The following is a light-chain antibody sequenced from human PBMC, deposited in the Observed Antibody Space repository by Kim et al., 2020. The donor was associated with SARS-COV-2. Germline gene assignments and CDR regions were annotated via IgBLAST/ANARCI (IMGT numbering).Light chain of an antibody. J-gene: IGLJ1*01. CDR1: KLGDKY. CDR2: QDN. Sequence: SYELTQPPSVSVSPGQTASITCSGDKLGDKYACWYQQKPGQSPVLVIYQDNKRPSGIPERLSGSHSGNKATLTISGTQAMDEADYYCQAWDSSTAEGVFGTGTKVTVL. V-gene: IGLV3-1*01. CDR3: QAWDSSTAEGV.